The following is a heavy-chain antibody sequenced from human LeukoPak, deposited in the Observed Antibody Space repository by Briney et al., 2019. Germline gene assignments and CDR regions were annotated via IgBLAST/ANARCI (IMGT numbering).Heavy chain of an antibody. CDR2: IKQDGSEK. CDR3: AREGVSAAAYTYAFDI. CDR1: GFTFSSYG. Sequence: GGSLRLSCAASGFTFSSYGMHWVRQAPGKGLEWVANIKQDGSEKYYVDSVKGRFTISRDNAKNSLYLQMNSLRAEDTAVYYCAREGVSAAAYTYAFDIWGQGTMVTVSS. J-gene: IGHJ3*02. V-gene: IGHV3-7*01. D-gene: IGHD6-13*01.